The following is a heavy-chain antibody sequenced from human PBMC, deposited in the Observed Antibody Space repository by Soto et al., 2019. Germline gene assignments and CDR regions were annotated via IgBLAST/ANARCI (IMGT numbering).Heavy chain of an antibody. J-gene: IGHJ4*02. CDR1: GGSISSGGYY. Sequence: QVQLQESGPGLVKPSQTLSLTCTVSGGSISSGGYYWSWIRQHPGKGLEWIGYIYYSGSTYYNPSLKSRLTISVDTSKNPFSLKLSSVTAADTAVYYCARGVTMVRGVIHTPYFDYWGQGTLVTVSS. CDR2: IYYSGST. V-gene: IGHV4-31*03. CDR3: ARGVTMVRGVIHTPYFDY. D-gene: IGHD3-10*01.